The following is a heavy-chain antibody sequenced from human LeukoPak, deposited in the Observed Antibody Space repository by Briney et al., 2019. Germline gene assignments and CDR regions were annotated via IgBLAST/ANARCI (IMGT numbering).Heavy chain of an antibody. J-gene: IGHJ4*02. Sequence: GGSLRLSCAASGFTFSSYSMNWVRQAPGKGLEWVAVISCDGSNKYYADSVKGRFTISRDNSKNTLYLQMNSLRAEDTAVYYGARQIAGYSSSWYGGPGDYWGQGTLVTVSS. CDR2: ISCDGSNK. CDR1: GFTFSSYS. D-gene: IGHD6-13*01. V-gene: IGHV3-30*03. CDR3: ARQIAGYSSSWYGGPGDY.